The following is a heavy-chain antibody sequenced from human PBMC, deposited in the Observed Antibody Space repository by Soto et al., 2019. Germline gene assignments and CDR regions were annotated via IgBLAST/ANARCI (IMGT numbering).Heavy chain of an antibody. V-gene: IGHV1-69*13. D-gene: IGHD5-12*01. CDR1: GGTFSSYA. Sequence: SVKVSCKASGGTFSSYAISWVRQAPGQGLEWMGGIIPIFGTANYAQKFQGRATITADESTSTAYMELSSLRAEDTAVYYCAKARSSYEPFDYWGQGTLVTVSS. J-gene: IGHJ4*02. CDR2: IIPIFGTA. CDR3: AKARSSYEPFDY.